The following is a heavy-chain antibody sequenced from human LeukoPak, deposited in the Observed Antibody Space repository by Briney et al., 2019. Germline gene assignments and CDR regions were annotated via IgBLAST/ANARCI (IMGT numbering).Heavy chain of an antibody. V-gene: IGHV1-18*01. J-gene: IGHJ6*02. CDR3: ARERPIAARPYYGMDV. CDR1: GYTFTSYV. D-gene: IGHD6-6*01. Sequence: GASVKVSCKASGYTFTSYVISWVRQAPGQGLEWMGWISAYNGNTNYAQKLQGRVTMTTDTSTSTACMELRSLRSDDTAVYYCARERPIAARPYYGMDVWGQGTTVTVSS. CDR2: ISAYNGNT.